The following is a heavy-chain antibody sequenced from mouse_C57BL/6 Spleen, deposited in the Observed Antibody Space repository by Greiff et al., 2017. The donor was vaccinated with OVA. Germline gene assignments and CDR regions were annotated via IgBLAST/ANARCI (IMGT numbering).Heavy chain of an antibody. D-gene: IGHD2-4*01. CDR2: IHPNSGST. J-gene: IGHJ4*01. Sequence: QVQLKQPGAELVKPGASVKLSCKASGYTFTSYWMHWVKQRPGQGLEWIGMIHPNSGSTNYNEKFKSKATLTVDKSSSTAYMQLSSLTSEDSAVYYCARPMITTGYYYAMDYWGQGTSVTVSS. V-gene: IGHV1-64*01. CDR3: ARPMITTGYYYAMDY. CDR1: GYTFTSYW.